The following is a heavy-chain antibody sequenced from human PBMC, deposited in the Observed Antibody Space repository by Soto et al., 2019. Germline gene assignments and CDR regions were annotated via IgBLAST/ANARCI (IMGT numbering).Heavy chain of an antibody. CDR3: ARGVPNHDGFDV. J-gene: IGHJ3*01. CDR2: IKTDGSNT. D-gene: IGHD2-8*01. CDR1: GFTFSSHW. Sequence: VQLVESGGGLVQPGGSRRVSCAASGFTFSSHWMHWVRQAPGKGLVWVSRIKTDGSNTNYADSVKGRFTISRDNAKKTLYLEMNSLRAEDTAVYYCARGVPNHDGFDVWGQGTMVTVSS. V-gene: IGHV3-74*01.